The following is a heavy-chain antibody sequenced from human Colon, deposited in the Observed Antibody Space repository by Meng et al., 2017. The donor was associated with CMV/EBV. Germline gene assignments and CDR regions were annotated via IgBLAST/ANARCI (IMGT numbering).Heavy chain of an antibody. D-gene: IGHD3-10*01. CDR3: AREPGTYGYFDF. CDR2: ISTTVSYV. Sequence: QRVGLGGGLVKPGGSLRLSCAASGFTFSSYSMNWVRQSPGKGLEWVSSISTTVSYVYYADSVKGRFTISRDNAKNSLYLQMDSLRAEDTAVYYCAREPGTYGYFDFWGQGTLVTVSS. V-gene: IGHV3-21*01. CDR1: GFTFSSYS. J-gene: IGHJ4*02.